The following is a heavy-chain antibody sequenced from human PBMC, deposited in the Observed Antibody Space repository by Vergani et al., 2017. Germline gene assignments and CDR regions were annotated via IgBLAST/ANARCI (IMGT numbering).Heavy chain of an antibody. J-gene: IGHJ4*02. D-gene: IGHD6-19*01. Sequence: EVQLLESGGGLVQPGGSLRLSCAASGFTFSSYAMSWVRQAPGKGLEWVSAISGSGGSTYYADSVKGRFTISRDNSKNTLYLQMNSLRAEDTAVYYCAKAGGTRIAVAGTWRHFDYWGQGTLVTVSS. V-gene: IGHV3-23*01. CDR1: GFTFSSYA. CDR3: AKAGGTRIAVAGTWRHFDY. CDR2: ISGSGGST.